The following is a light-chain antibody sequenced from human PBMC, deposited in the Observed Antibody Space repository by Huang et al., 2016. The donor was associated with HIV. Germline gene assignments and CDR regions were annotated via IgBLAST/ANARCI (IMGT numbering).Light chain of an antibody. CDR3: QQYNNWPPLT. J-gene: IGKJ4*01. CDR1: QNVNTD. CDR2: GAS. Sequence: EVVITQSPAILSVSPGERATLSCRANQNVNTDLAWYKNNPCQAPRLLIYGASTRATGIPARFSGNGSETEFTLTISSLQSEDFALYYCQQYNNWPPLTFGGGTKVEIK. V-gene: IGKV3-15*01.